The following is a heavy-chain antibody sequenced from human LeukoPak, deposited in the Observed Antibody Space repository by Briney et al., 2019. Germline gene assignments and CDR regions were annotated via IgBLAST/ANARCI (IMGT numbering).Heavy chain of an antibody. CDR1: GFTFSSYW. D-gene: IGHD6-13*01. CDR2: IKQDGSEK. J-gene: IGHJ5*02. Sequence: GGSLRLSCAASGFTFSSYWMSWVRQAPGNGLEWVANIKQDGSEKYYVDSVKGRFTISRDNAKNSLYLQMNSLRAEDTAVYYCARAGYSRARGWFDPWGQGTLVTVSS. V-gene: IGHV3-7*01. CDR3: ARAGYSRARGWFDP.